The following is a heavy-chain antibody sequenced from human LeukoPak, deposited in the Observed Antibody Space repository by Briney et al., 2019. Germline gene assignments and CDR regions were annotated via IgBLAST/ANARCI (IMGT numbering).Heavy chain of an antibody. V-gene: IGHV3-48*03. CDR1: GFPFSTYD. CDR2: ISPTGDIV. Sequence: GGSLRLSCAGSGFPFSTYDMTWVRQAPGEGLEWVSFISPTGDIVYYADSVKGRFTISRDNAKKSLYLQMNSLRAEDTAVYYCARPPSITNPYYGMDVWGQGTTVTVSS. D-gene: IGHD3-3*01. J-gene: IGHJ6*02. CDR3: ARPPSITNPYYGMDV.